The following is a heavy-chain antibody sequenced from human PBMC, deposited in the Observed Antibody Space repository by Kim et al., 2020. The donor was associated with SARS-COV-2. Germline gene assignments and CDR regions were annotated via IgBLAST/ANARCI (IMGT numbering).Heavy chain of an antibody. V-gene: IGHV3-30-3*01. J-gene: IGHJ4*02. CDR3: AREGALRYFDWLLPMEYYFDY. CDR1: GFTFSSYA. D-gene: IGHD3-9*01. Sequence: GSLRLSCAASGFTFSSYAMHWVRQAPGKGLEWVAVISYDGSNKYYADSVKGRFTISRDNSKNTLYLQMNSLRAEDTAVYYCAREGALRYFDWLLPMEYYFDYWGQGTLVTVSS. CDR2: ISYDGSNK.